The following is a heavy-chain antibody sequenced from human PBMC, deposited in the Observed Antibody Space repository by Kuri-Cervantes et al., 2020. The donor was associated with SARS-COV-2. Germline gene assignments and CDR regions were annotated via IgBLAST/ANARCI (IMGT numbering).Heavy chain of an antibody. CDR3: AKSLPAAPWSFDY. J-gene: IGHJ4*02. V-gene: IGHV3-74*01. Sequence: GGSLRLSCAASGFTFSGHWIHWVRQAPGKGLVWVSRINPDGSYTNNADSVKGRFTISRDNSKNTLFLQMNSLRVEDTAIYYCAKSLPAAPWSFDYWGQGTLVTVSS. D-gene: IGHD6-6*01. CDR2: INPDGSYT. CDR1: GFTFSGHW.